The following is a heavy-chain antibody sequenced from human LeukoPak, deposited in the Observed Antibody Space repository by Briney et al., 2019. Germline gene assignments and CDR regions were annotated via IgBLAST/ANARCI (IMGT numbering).Heavy chain of an antibody. CDR2: INHSGST. CDR3: ARGHRSGGYSYGYY. D-gene: IGHD5-18*01. Sequence: SETLSLTCAVYGGSFSGYYRSWIRQPPGKGLEWIGEINHSGSTNYNPSLKSRVTISVDTSKNQFSLKLSSVTAADTAVYYCARGHRSGGYSYGYYWGQGTLVTVSS. CDR1: GGSFSGYY. J-gene: IGHJ4*02. V-gene: IGHV4-34*01.